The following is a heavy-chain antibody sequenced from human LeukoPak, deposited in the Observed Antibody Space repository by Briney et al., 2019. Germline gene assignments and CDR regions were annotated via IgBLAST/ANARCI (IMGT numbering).Heavy chain of an antibody. Sequence: GGSLRLSCLASGFTVSTYAMSWVRQAPGKGLEWVSGISGGGGITYCADSVKGRFTISKDNSKSTLSLQMNSLRAEDTAVYYCAKGSTTGTTGGSFDPWGQGALVTVSS. CDR1: GFTVSTYA. V-gene: IGHV3-23*01. J-gene: IGHJ5*02. CDR3: AKGSTTGTTGGSFDP. CDR2: ISGGGGIT. D-gene: IGHD1-1*01.